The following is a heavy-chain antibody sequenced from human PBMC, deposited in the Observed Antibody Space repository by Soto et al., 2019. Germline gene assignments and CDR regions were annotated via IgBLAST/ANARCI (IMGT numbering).Heavy chain of an antibody. J-gene: IGHJ4*02. Sequence: QVQLVQSGAEVKKPGSSVKVSCKASGGTFSSYAISWVRQAPGQGLEWMGGIIPIFGTANYAQKFQGRVTITADESTSTACMELSSLRSEDTAVYYCAFNPHSYGYWDDVDIVATTLDYWGQGTLVTVSS. D-gene: IGHD5-12*01. V-gene: IGHV1-69*01. CDR1: GGTFSSYA. CDR2: IIPIFGTA. CDR3: AFNPHSYGYWDDVDIVATTLDY.